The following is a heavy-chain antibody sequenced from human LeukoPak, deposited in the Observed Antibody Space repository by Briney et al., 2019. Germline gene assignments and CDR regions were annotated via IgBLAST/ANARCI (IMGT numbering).Heavy chain of an antibody. CDR1: GDSISSTNW. Sequence: SETLSLTCTVSGDSISSTNWWSWVRPPPGKGLEWIGEIYHSGNTNYNPSLKSRVSISVDKSKNQFSLNLSSVTAAGTAVYYCARGRGVRGFYYYYYMDVWGKGTTVTVSS. D-gene: IGHD3-10*01. J-gene: IGHJ6*03. CDR2: IYHSGNT. CDR3: ARGRGVRGFYYYYYMDV. V-gene: IGHV4-4*02.